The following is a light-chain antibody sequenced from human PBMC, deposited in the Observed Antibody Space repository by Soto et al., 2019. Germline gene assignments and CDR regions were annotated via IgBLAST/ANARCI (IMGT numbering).Light chain of an antibody. CDR2: KAS. CDR3: HQYHIYPVT. Sequence: DIQMTQSPSTLSASVGDRVTITCRASQSVDIWLAWYQQKPGKAPKLLIHKASTLANGVPSRFSGSGSGTDFTLTISSLQPDDFATYYCHQYHIYPVTFGGGTKVEIK. V-gene: IGKV1-5*03. J-gene: IGKJ4*01. CDR1: QSVDIW.